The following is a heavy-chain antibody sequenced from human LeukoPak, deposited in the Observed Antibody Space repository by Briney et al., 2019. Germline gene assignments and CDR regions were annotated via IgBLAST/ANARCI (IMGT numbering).Heavy chain of an antibody. CDR2: IYTSGST. CDR1: GGSISSYY. D-gene: IGHD3-22*01. CDR3: ARVNSYYYDSSGYYIFDY. Sequence: PSETLSLTCTVSGGSISSYYWSWIRQPAGKGLEWIGRIYTSGSTNYNPSLKSRVTMSVDTSKKQFSLKLSSVTAADTAVYYCARVNSYYYDSSGYYIFDYWGQGTLVTVSS. V-gene: IGHV4-4*07. J-gene: IGHJ4*02.